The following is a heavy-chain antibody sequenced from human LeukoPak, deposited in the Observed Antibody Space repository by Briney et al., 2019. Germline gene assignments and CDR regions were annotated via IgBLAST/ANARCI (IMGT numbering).Heavy chain of an antibody. CDR3: ARSVGQQRESDY. J-gene: IGHJ4*02. D-gene: IGHD6-13*01. V-gene: IGHV4-34*01. CDR1: GGSFSGYY. Sequence: SETLSLTCAVYGGSFSGYYWSWIRQPPGKGLEWIGEINHSGSTNYNPSLKSRVTISVDTSKNQFSLKLSSVTAADTAVYYCARSVGQQRESDYWGQGTLVTVSS. CDR2: INHSGST.